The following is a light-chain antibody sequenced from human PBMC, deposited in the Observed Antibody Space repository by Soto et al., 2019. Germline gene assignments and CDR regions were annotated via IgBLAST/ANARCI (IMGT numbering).Light chain of an antibody. CDR3: SSYTSSSLYV. CDR2: DVS. CDR1: SSDVGGYDY. Sequence: QSALTQPASVSGCPGQSITISCTGTSSDVGGYDYVSWYQHHPGKAPKLMIYDVSNRPSGVSNRFSGSKSGNTASLTISGLQAEDEADYYCSSYTSSSLYVFGTGTKVTVL. J-gene: IGLJ1*01. V-gene: IGLV2-14*03.